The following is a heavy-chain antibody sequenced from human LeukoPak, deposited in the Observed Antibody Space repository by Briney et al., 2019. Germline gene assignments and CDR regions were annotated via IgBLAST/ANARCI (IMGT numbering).Heavy chain of an antibody. Sequence: GGSLRLSCAASGFTFSSYAMSWVRQAPGKGLEWVGRIKSKTGGGTTDYAAPVKGRFTISRDDSKNTLYLQMNSLKTEDTAVYYCTTDTAPDYWGQGTLVTVSS. CDR2: IKSKTGGGTT. CDR1: GFTFSSYA. D-gene: IGHD5-18*01. V-gene: IGHV3-15*01. J-gene: IGHJ4*02. CDR3: TTDTAPDY.